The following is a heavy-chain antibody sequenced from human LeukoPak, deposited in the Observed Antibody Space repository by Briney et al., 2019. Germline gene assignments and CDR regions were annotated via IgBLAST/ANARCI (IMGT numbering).Heavy chain of an antibody. CDR1: GGSISSSSYY. J-gene: IGHJ5*02. D-gene: IGHD3-22*01. Sequence: PSETLSLTCTVSGGSISSSSYYWGLIRQPPGKGLEWIGSIYYSGSTYYNPSLKSRVTISVDTSKNQFSLKLSSVTAADTAVYYCAGSSGHYPSWFDPWGQGTLVTVSS. CDR2: IYYSGST. V-gene: IGHV4-39*01. CDR3: AGSSGHYPSWFDP.